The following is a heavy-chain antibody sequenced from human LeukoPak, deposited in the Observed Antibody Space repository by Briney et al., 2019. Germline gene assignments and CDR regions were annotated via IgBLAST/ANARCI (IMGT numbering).Heavy chain of an antibody. Sequence: QPGGSLRLSCAASGFTFSSYGMSWVRQTPGKGLEWVSAISGSGGSTYYADSVKGRFTISRDNSKNTLYLQMNSLRAEDTAVYYCAKGLSYGSGSPLDYWGQGTLVTVSS. V-gene: IGHV3-23*01. J-gene: IGHJ4*02. D-gene: IGHD3-10*01. CDR1: GFTFSSYG. CDR3: AKGLSYGSGSPLDY. CDR2: ISGSGGST.